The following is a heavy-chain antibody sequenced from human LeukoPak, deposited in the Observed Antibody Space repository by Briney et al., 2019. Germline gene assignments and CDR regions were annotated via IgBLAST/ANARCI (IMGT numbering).Heavy chain of an antibody. J-gene: IGHJ4*02. CDR1: GGSISSSSYY. Sequence: PSETLSLTCTVSGGSISSSSYYWGWIRQPPGKGLEWIGSIYYSGSTYYNASLKSRVTISVDTSKNQFSLKLSSVTAADTAVYYCARGPWSDYWGQGTLVTVSS. CDR3: ARGPWSDY. V-gene: IGHV4-39*07. D-gene: IGHD2-15*01. CDR2: IYYSGST.